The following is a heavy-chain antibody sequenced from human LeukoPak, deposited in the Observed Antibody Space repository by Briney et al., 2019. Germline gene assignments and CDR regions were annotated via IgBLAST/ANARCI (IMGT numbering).Heavy chain of an antibody. CDR1: GYTFTGYY. D-gene: IGHD2-15*01. Sequence: ASVKVSCKASGYTFTGYYMHWVRQAPGQGLEWMGWINPNSGGTNYAQKFQGRVTMTRDTSISTAYMELSRLRSDDTAVYYCASLGYCSGGSCFHFDYWGQGTLVTVSS. CDR2: INPNSGGT. CDR3: ASLGYCSGGSCFHFDY. V-gene: IGHV1-2*02. J-gene: IGHJ4*02.